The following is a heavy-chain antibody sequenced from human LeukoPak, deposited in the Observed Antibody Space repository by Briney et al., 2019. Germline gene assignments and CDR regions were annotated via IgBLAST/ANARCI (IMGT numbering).Heavy chain of an antibody. Sequence: GGSLRLSCAASGFTFDDYGMSWVRQAPGKGLEWVSGINWNGGSTGYADSVKGRFTISRDNAKNSLYLQMNSLRAEDTAVYYCAKKGYYDGSGYYMYYFDHWGQGTLVTVSS. CDR3: AKKGYYDGSGYYMYYFDH. J-gene: IGHJ4*02. D-gene: IGHD3-22*01. CDR1: GFTFDDYG. CDR2: INWNGGST. V-gene: IGHV3-20*04.